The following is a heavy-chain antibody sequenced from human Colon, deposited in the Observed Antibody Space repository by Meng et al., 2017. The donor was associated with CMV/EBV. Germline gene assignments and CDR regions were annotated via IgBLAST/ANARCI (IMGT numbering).Heavy chain of an antibody. CDR3: ASGSYYFDY. Sequence: GESLKISCAASGFTFSSYSMNWVRQAPGKGLEWVSSISSSSSYIYYADSVKGRFTISRDNAKNSLYLQMNGLRAEDTAVYYCASGSYYFDYWGQGTLVTVSS. D-gene: IGHD1-26*01. CDR1: GFTFSSYS. CDR2: ISSSSSYI. V-gene: IGHV3-21*01. J-gene: IGHJ4*02.